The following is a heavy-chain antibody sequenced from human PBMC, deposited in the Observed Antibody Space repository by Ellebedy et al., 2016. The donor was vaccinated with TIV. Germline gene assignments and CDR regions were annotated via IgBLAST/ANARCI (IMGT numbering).Heavy chain of an antibody. J-gene: IGHJ4*02. D-gene: IGHD5-12*01. CDR1: GFTFGSYG. Sequence: GGSLRLXCTTSGFTFGSYGMHWVRRAPGKGLEWVAVIWYDGTNIYYGDSVKGRFTISRDNSKNTLYLQMDSLRAGDTAVYYCVRGYDQFDYWGQGTLVTVPS. CDR3: VRGYDQFDY. CDR2: IWYDGTNI. V-gene: IGHV3-33*01.